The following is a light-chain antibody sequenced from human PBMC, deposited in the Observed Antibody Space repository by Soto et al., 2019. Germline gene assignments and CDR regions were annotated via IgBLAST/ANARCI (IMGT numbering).Light chain of an antibody. CDR2: GAS. CDR1: QSVSSSY. J-gene: IGKJ3*01. CDR3: QQYGSSPLFT. Sequence: EIVLTQSPGTLSLSPGERATLSCRASQSVSSSYLAWFQQQPGQAPRLLIYGASGRATGIPDRFSGSGSGTDFILTIGRLEPEDFAVYYCQQYGSSPLFTFGPGTKVHIK. V-gene: IGKV3-20*01.